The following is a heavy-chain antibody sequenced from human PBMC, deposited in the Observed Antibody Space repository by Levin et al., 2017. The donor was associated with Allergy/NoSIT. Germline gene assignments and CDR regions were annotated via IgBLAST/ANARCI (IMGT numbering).Heavy chain of an antibody. J-gene: IGHJ6*02. CDR1: GYTFTDYY. D-gene: IGHD2-2*01. CDR3: AREMYCDSTSCYVVGIYGMDV. Sequence: ASVKVSCKTSGYTFTDYYIHWVRQAPGQGLEWMGIINPSDDRTTYAQKFQGRITMTRDTSTSTVYMELSSLRSEDTAVYYCAREMYCDSTSCYVVGIYGMDVWGQGTTVTVYS. CDR2: INPSDDRT. V-gene: IGHV1-46*01.